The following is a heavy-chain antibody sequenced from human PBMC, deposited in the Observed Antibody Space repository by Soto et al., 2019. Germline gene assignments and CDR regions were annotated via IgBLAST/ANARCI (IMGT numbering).Heavy chain of an antibody. CDR1: GGSITDGY. CDR3: ARDASGLNWFDP. CDR2: IFFSGYN. J-gene: IGHJ5*02. Sequence: QVQLQESGPGLVKPSETLSLTCTVSGGSITDGYWNWIRQSPGKGLEWIGNIFFSGYNKYTPSRESRVTLSIDPSKNQFSLKMNSVTAADTAVYFCARDASGLNWFDPWGQGTLVIVSS. D-gene: IGHD6-19*01. V-gene: IGHV4-59*01.